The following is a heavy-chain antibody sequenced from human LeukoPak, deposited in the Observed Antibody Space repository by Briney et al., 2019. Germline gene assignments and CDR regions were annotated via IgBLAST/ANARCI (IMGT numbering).Heavy chain of an antibody. J-gene: IGHJ6*03. D-gene: IGHD3-10*01. CDR2: IKQDGSEK. CDR3: ARAYYYGSGLSLYYYYYMDV. Sequence: GGSLRLSCAASGFTFSSYWMSWVRQAPGKGLEWVANIKQDGSEKYYVDSVKGRFTISRDNAKNSLYLRMNSLRAEDTAVYYCARAYYYGSGLSLYYYYYMDVWGKGTTVTVSS. CDR1: GFTFSSYW. V-gene: IGHV3-7*04.